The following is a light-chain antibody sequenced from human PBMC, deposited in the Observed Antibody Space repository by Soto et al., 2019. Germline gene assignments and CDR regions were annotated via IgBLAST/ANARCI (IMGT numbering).Light chain of an antibody. V-gene: IGLV2-14*03. CDR2: DVF. J-gene: IGLJ1*01. Sequence: QSALTQPASVSGSPGQSITISCTGTSSDVGGYDYVSWYQQRPGKAPKLLIYDVFNRPSGVSNRFSGSRSDNTASLTISGLQAEDEADYYCSSYTSSSTLVFGTGTKLDRP. CDR1: SSDVGGYDY. CDR3: SSYTSSSTLV.